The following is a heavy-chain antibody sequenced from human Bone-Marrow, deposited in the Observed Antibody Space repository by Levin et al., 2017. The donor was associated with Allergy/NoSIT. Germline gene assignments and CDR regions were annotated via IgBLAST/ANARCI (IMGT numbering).Heavy chain of an antibody. J-gene: IGHJ5*02. D-gene: IGHD3-16*01. Sequence: GGSLRLSCAASGFSFSNYGVSWVRQPPGKGLEWVANIKQDGSEKDYVDSVMGRFTISRDNAKNSVYLQMNSLRAEDTAVYYCARLNRRGVWENWFDPCGQGTLVIVSP. V-gene: IGHV3-7*03. CDR1: GFSFSNYG. CDR2: IKQDGSEK. CDR3: ARLNRRGVWENWFDP.